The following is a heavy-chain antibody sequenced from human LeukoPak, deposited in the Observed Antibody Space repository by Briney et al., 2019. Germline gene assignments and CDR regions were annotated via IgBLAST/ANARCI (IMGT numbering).Heavy chain of an antibody. V-gene: IGHV3-53*01. D-gene: IGHD4-17*01. CDR3: ARAPNYGDYGGQ. CDR1: GFTVSNNY. Sequence: RGSLRLSCAASGFTVSNNYMSWVRQAPGKGLEWVSLIYGGGTTYYADSVKGRFTISSDSSKNTLYLQMNSLRAEDTAVYYCARAPNYGDYGGQWGRGTLVTVSS. J-gene: IGHJ4*02. CDR2: IYGGGTT.